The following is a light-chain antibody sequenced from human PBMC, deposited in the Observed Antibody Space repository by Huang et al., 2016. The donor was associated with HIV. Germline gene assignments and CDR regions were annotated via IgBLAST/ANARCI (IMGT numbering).Light chain of an antibody. CDR1: QNINNNC. J-gene: IGKJ1*01. CDR2: GPS. Sequence: EIVLTQSPGTPSLAPGERATLSCRARQNINNNCLAWYQQKPGQAPRLLIYGPSSRATGVPGRFSVSGSGTDFTLTISRMEPEDFAVYYCHQYGDSRGTFGQGTKVEIK. V-gene: IGKV3-20*01. CDR3: HQYGDSRGT.